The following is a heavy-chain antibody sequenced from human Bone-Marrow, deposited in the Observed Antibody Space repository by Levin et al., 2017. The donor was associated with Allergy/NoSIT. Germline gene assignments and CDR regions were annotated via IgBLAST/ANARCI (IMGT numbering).Heavy chain of an antibody. V-gene: IGHV3-48*02. CDR3: ARDCPHLSYSSTWYYYYGMDV. J-gene: IGHJ6*02. Sequence: GGSLRLSCAASGFTFSNSSMNWVRQAPGKGLEWVSYISDSSSSIFYADSVKGRFTISRDNAKHSLFLQMNSLRDEDTAVYYCARDCPHLSYSSTWYYYYGMDVWGQGTTVTVSS. D-gene: IGHD6-13*01. CDR2: ISDSSSSI. CDR1: GFTFSNSS.